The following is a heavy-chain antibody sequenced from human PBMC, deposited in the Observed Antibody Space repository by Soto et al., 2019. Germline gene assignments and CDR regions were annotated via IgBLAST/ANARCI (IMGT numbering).Heavy chain of an antibody. D-gene: IGHD2-8*01. CDR1: GGTFSSYA. CDR3: ARDVRMVYAEYNWFDP. J-gene: IGHJ5*02. Sequence: QVQLVQSGAEVKKPGSSVKVSCKASGGTFSSYAISWVRQAPGQGLEWMGGIIHIFGTANYAQKFQGRVTLTADESTSTAYMELSSLRSEDTAVYYCARDVRMVYAEYNWFDPWGQGTLVTVSS. V-gene: IGHV1-69*01. CDR2: IIHIFGTA.